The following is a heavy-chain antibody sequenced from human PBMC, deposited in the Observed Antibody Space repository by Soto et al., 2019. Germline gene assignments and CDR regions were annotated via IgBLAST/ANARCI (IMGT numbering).Heavy chain of an antibody. Sequence: GGSLRLSCAASGFTFSTYWMTWVRQPPGKGLEWVASIKQDGSETYYVDSVKGRFTISRDNAKNSLYLQVSSLTSGDTAIYYCATDLNWESMWGQGTLVTVSS. CDR3: ATDLNWESM. V-gene: IGHV3-7*03. J-gene: IGHJ4*02. D-gene: IGHD7-27*01. CDR2: IKQDGSET. CDR1: GFTFSTYW.